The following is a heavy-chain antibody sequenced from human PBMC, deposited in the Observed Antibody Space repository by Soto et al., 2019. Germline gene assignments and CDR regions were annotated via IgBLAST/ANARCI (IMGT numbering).Heavy chain of an antibody. V-gene: IGHV1-2*02. D-gene: IGHD2-21*01. J-gene: IGHJ4*02. CDR3: ARDNGFTRDCRFDY. CDR1: GYTFTGYY. CDR2: INPNTGGT. Sequence: ASVKVSCKACGYTFTGYYMYWVRQAPGQGLEWMGWINPNTGGTNYAQKFQGRVTMTRETSISIAYMELTALRSDETAVYYCARDNGFTRDCRFDYWGQVTPVTFSS.